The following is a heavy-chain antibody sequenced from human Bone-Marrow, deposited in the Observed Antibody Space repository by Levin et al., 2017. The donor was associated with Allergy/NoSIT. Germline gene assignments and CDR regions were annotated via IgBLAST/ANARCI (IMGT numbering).Heavy chain of an antibody. V-gene: IGHV1-18*01. CDR2: ISAYNGNT. J-gene: IGHJ4*02. CDR1: GYTFTSYG. Sequence: PKASVKVSCKASGYTFTSYGISWVRQAPGQGLEWMGWISAYNGNTNYAQKLQGRVTMTTDTSTSTAYMELRSLRSDDTAVYYCARARYYYDSSGYRIGIDYWGQGTLVTVSS. CDR3: ARARYYYDSSGYRIGIDY. D-gene: IGHD3-22*01.